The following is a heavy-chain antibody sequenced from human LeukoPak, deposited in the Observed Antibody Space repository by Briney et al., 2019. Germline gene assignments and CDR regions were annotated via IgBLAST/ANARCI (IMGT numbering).Heavy chain of an antibody. D-gene: IGHD6-13*01. V-gene: IGHV3-23*01. Sequence: PGGSLRLSCAASGFTFSSYAMSWVRQAPGKGLEWVSAISGSGGSTYYADSVKGRFTISRDNSRNTLSLQMNSLRAEDTAVYYCASYSSSWLFDYWGQGTLVPVSS. CDR1: GFTFSSYA. J-gene: IGHJ4*02. CDR3: ASYSSSWLFDY. CDR2: ISGSGGST.